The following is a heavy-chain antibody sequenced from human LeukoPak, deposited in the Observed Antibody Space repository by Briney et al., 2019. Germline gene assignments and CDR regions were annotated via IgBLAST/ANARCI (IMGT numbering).Heavy chain of an antibody. D-gene: IGHD2-2*01. CDR1: GYSFTSYW. Sequence: GEPLKISCKGSGYSFTSYWIGWVRQMPGKGLEWMGIIYPGDSDTRYSLSFQGQVTISADKSISTAYLQRSSLKASDTAMYYCARHSSRRVPAAKARGYNYYYYYMDVWGKGTTVTVSS. CDR2: IYPGDSDT. CDR3: ARHSSRRVPAAKARGYNYYYYYMDV. J-gene: IGHJ6*03. V-gene: IGHV5-51*01.